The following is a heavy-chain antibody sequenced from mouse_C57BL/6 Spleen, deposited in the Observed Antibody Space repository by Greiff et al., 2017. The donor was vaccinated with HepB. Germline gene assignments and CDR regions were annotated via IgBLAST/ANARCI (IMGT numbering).Heavy chain of an antibody. V-gene: IGHV3-6*01. CDR2: ISYDGSN. D-gene: IGHD2-2*01. CDR1: GYSITSGYY. Sequence: ESGPGLVKPSQSLSLTCSVTGYSITSGYYWNWIRQFPGNKLEWMGYISYDGSNNYNPSLKNRISITRDTSKNQFFLKLNSVTTEDTATYYCARRTMVTTYYFDYWGQGTTLTVSS. J-gene: IGHJ2*01. CDR3: ARRTMVTTYYFDY.